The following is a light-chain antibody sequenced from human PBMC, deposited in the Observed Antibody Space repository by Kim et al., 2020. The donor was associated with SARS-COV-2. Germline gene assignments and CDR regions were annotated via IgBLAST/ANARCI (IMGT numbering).Light chain of an antibody. V-gene: IGLV2-11*01. CDR2: DVS. Sequence: GQSVTLSCTGAGSDVGGYDYVSWYQQNPGKAPKLMVYDVSKRPSGVPDRFSGSKSGNTASLTISGLQAEDEADYYCCSYAGTYTWVFGGGTQLTVL. CDR1: GSDVGGYDY. J-gene: IGLJ3*02. CDR3: CSYAGTYTWV.